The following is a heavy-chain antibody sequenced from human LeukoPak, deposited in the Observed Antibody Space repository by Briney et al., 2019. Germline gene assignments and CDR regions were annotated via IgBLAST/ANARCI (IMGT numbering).Heavy chain of an antibody. V-gene: IGHV3-7*01. CDR2: IKEDGSDI. J-gene: IGHJ2*01. CDR1: GFTVSSNY. Sequence: GGSLRLSCAASGFTVSSNYMSWVRQAPGKGLEWVADIKEDGSDIYSVDSVKGRFTISRDNAKNSLYLQMNSLRAEDTAVYYCARDTYRFFDLWGRGTLVTVSS. CDR3: ARDTYRFFDL.